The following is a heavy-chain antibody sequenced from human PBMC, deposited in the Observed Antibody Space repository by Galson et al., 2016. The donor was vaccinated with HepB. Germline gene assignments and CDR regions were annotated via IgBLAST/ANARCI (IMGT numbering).Heavy chain of an antibody. CDR3: AKAPLGSCTGDAGHYNFGMDV. CDR2: ISGSDAGT. J-gene: IGHJ6*02. D-gene: IGHD2-8*02. V-gene: IGHV3-23*01. Sequence: SLRLSCAASGFTFSRYAMSWVRQAPGKGLEWVSAISGSDAGTYHADSVKGRFTISRDNSKSTLFLQMNSLRAEDTAVYSCAKAPLGSCTGDAGHYNFGMDVWGQGTAVTVSS. CDR1: GFTFSRYA.